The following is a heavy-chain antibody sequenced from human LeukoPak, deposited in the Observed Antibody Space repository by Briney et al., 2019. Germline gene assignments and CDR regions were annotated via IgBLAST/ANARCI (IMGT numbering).Heavy chain of an antibody. D-gene: IGHD2-15*01. CDR3: AKSRARRDGSAGSIDH. CDR1: GFTFSDHA. CDR2: ISGSNGRT. J-gene: IGHJ4*02. V-gene: IGHV3-23*01. Sequence: GGSLRLSCVVSGFTFSDHAMSWVRQPPGKGLEWVSGISGSNGRTYYADSVKGRFTISRDNSKNTLYLQMNSLRAEDTAVYYCAKSRARRDGSAGSIDHWGQGTLVTVSS.